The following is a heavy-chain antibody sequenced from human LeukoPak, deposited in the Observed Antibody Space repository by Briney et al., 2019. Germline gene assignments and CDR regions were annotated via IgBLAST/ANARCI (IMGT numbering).Heavy chain of an antibody. CDR1: GFSFSTYA. Sequence: GGSLRLSCAASGFSFSTYAMGWVRQAPGKGLEWVSGISDNGGSTYYTDSVKGRFTISRDNSKNTLYLQMNSLRAEDTAIYYCAKDYFSGGWYYFDFWGQGTLVTVSS. J-gene: IGHJ4*02. CDR2: ISDNGGST. V-gene: IGHV3-23*01. D-gene: IGHD6-19*01. CDR3: AKDYFSGGWYYFDF.